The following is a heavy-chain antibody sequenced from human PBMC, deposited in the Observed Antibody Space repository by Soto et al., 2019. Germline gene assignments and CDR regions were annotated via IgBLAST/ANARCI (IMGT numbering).Heavy chain of an antibody. J-gene: IGHJ3*02. D-gene: IGHD2-2*01. CDR2: INSDGSST. Sequence: GGSLRLSRAASGFTFSSYWMHWVRQAPGKGLVWVSRINSDGSSTSYADSVKGRFTISRDNAKNTLYLQMNSLRAEDTAVYYCASTLPSYCSSTSCLQYAFDIWGQGTMVTVSS. V-gene: IGHV3-74*01. CDR3: ASTLPSYCSSTSCLQYAFDI. CDR1: GFTFSSYW.